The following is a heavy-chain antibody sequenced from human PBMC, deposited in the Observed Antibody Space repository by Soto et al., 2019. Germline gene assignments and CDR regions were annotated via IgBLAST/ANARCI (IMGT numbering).Heavy chain of an antibody. V-gene: IGHV4-4*02. D-gene: IGHD6-13*01. CDR3: AREGQELRD. CDR1: GASISSTNW. J-gene: IGHJ4*01. Sequence: QVQLQESGPGLVKPSGTLSLTCAVSGASISSTNWWNWVRQFPGKGLEWSGEIFHGGRTNYNPSLKSRVTISVDKSKNHFSLALTSVTAADTAIYYCAREGQELRDWGHGTLVTVSS. CDR2: IFHGGRT.